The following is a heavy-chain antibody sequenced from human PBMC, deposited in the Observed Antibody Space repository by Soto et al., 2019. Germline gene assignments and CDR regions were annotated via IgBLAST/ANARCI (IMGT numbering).Heavy chain of an antibody. J-gene: IGHJ6*02. CDR1: GYSFTSYW. D-gene: IGHD6-19*01. CDR3: ARSSGWPYYYYYYGMDV. Sequence: GESLKISCKGSGYSFTSYWIGWVRQMPGKGPEWMGIIYPGDSDTRYSPSFQGQVTISADKSISTAYLQWSSLKASDTAMYYCARSSGWPYYYYYYGMDVWGQGTTVTVSS. CDR2: IYPGDSDT. V-gene: IGHV5-51*01.